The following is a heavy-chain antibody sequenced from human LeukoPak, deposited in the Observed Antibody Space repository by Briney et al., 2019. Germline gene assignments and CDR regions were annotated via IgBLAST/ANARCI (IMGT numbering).Heavy chain of an antibody. J-gene: IGHJ4*02. V-gene: IGHV4-38-2*01. Sequence: PSETLSLTCAVSDYSISSGYGYYWGWIRQPPGKGLEWIGNIYHSGITYYNHFNSSLKSRVTISIDTSKNQFSLRLTSVTAADTAVYFCATLVSTRYYFDYWGQGTLVTVSS. CDR2: IYHSGIT. CDR1: DYSISSGYGYY. CDR3: ATLVSTRYYFDY. D-gene: IGHD5/OR15-5a*01.